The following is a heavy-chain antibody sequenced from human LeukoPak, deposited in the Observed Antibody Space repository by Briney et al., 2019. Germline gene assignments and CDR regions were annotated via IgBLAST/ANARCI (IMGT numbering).Heavy chain of an antibody. V-gene: IGHV4-34*01. CDR3: ASPPAPQYDILTGRYRMDV. J-gene: IGHJ6*02. D-gene: IGHD3-9*01. Sequence: SSETLSLTCAVYGGSFSGYYWSWIRQPAGKGLEWIGEINHSGSTNYNPSLKSRVTISVDTSKNQFSLKLSSVTAADTAVYYCASPPAPQYDILTGRYRMDVWGQGTTVTVSS. CDR2: INHSGST. CDR1: GGSFSGYY.